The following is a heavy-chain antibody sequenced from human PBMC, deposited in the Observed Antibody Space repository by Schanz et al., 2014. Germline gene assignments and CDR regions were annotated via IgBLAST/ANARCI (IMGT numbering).Heavy chain of an antibody. CDR3: ARGKAYTAGTPMNWFDP. D-gene: IGHD2-21*01. V-gene: IGHV3-11*06. Sequence: QVYLVESGGDLVKPGGSLRLSCAASGFTFSDYYMTWMRQAPGKGLEWISYISNSGTYTKYADSVKGRFVISRDNSQNMVYVEMNSLRVEDTAVYYCARGKAYTAGTPMNWFDPWGQGTLVTVSS. J-gene: IGHJ5*02. CDR2: ISNSGTYT. CDR1: GFTFSDYY.